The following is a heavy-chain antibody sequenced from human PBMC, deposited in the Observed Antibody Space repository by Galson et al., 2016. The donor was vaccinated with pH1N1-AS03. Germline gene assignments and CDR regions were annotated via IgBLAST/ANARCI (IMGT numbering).Heavy chain of an antibody. CDR3: GPLYIGNYLYDY. Sequence: SLRLSCAASGFTFSNFGIHWVRQAPGKGLEWVAVISGDGRNIYYGDSVRGRFTTSRDNFLSMVYLQMNSLRAEDTDVYYCGPLYIGNYLYDYWGQGTLVTVSS. V-gene: IGHV3-30*03. CDR1: GFTFSNFG. CDR2: ISGDGRNI. J-gene: IGHJ4*02. D-gene: IGHD1-26*01.